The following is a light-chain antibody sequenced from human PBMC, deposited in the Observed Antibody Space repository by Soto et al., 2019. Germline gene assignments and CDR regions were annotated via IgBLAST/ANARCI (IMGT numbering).Light chain of an antibody. CDR3: QSYASTLSARYV. Sequence: QSALTQPPSVSGAPGQRVTISCTGSSSNIGAGYDVHWYQQRPGTAPKLLIFGNNNRPSGVPDRFSGSKSGTAASLAITGLQAEAEGDYDCQSYASTLSARYVFGTGTKLTVL. V-gene: IGLV1-40*01. CDR1: SSNIGAGYD. CDR2: GNN. J-gene: IGLJ1*01.